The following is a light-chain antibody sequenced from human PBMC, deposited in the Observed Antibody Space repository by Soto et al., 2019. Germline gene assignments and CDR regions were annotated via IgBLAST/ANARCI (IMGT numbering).Light chain of an antibody. CDR2: GAS. J-gene: IGKJ5*01. Sequence: EVVLTQSTGTLSLSPGDRATLSCRASQSSTSTSLAWYQQKPGQAPRLLLYGASTRAAGIPDRFSGSGSGTDFTLTISRLEPEDFAVYYCQQYGSFITFGQGTRLEIK. CDR3: QQYGSFIT. V-gene: IGKV3-20*01. CDR1: QSSTSTS.